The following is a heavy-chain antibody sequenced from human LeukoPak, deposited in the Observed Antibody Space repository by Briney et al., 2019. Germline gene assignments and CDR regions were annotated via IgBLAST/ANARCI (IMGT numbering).Heavy chain of an antibody. CDR2: ISYSGDTT. D-gene: IGHD3-3*01. CDR3: AKRSGGTFGFFDS. Sequence: GGSLRLSCAASGLTFNNYAMSWVRQAPGKGLEWVSAISYSGDTTHYADTVTGRFTIFRDNSKNTLFVQMNSLRAEDTAIYYCAKRSGGTFGFFDSWGRGTLVTVSS. CDR1: GLTFNNYA. J-gene: IGHJ4*02. V-gene: IGHV3-23*01.